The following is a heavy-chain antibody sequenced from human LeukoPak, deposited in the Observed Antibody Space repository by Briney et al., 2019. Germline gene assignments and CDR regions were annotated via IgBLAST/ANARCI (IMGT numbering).Heavy chain of an antibody. D-gene: IGHD3-22*01. CDR2: IYSGGST. V-gene: IGHV3-66*01. Sequence: PGGSLRLSCAASGFTVSSNYMSWVRQAPGKGLEWVSVIYSGGSTYYADSVKGRFTISRDNSKNTLYLQMNRLRAEDTAVYYCARTNYYDSSIEGYYFDYWGQGTLVTVSS. CDR1: GFTVSSNY. CDR3: ARTNYYDSSIEGYYFDY. J-gene: IGHJ4*02.